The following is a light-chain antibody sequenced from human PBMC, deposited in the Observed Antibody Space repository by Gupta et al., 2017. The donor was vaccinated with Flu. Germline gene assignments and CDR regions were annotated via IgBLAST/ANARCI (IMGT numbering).Light chain of an antibody. CDR1: RSDVGNTDL. CDR3: SSCEASNNIGV. Sequence: QSALTQPASVSGSPGQSITIPCTGARSDVGNTDLVSWYQHHPGKAPKLMMCDGTKRPSGVPERFSSSKSGNTASLTITGLQAEDEADYYCSSCEASNNIGVFGGGTKLTVL. J-gene: IGLJ3*02. V-gene: IGLV2-23*01. CDR2: DGT.